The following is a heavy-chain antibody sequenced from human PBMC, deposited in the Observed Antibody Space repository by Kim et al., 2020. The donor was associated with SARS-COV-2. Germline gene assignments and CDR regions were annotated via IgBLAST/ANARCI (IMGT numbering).Heavy chain of an antibody. D-gene: IGHD4-17*01. Sequence: GGSLRLSCAASGFTFSSYWMSWVRQAPGKGLEWVANIKQDGSEKYYVDSVKGRFTISRDNAKNSLYLQMNSLRAEDTAVYYCARVGGGYGDYANSGLDYWGQGTLVTVSS. V-gene: IGHV3-7*05. CDR2: IKQDGSEK. CDR3: ARVGGGYGDYANSGLDY. CDR1: GFTFSSYW. J-gene: IGHJ4*02.